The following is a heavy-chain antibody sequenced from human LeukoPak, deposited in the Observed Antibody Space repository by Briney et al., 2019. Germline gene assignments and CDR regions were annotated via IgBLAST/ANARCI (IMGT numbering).Heavy chain of an antibody. CDR3: ARGYRTGDMTIFAY. V-gene: IGHV1-2*02. CDR1: GYSFSDHC. CDR2: IYPNNGGT. J-gene: IGHJ4*02. Sequence: ASVKVSCKASGYSFSDHCMQWVRQAPGQGLEWMGWIYPNNGGTGYAQNFQGRVTMTRDTSINTVYMELTRLRFDDTAVYYCARGYRTGDMTIFAYWGQGSLVTVSS. D-gene: IGHD3-3*01.